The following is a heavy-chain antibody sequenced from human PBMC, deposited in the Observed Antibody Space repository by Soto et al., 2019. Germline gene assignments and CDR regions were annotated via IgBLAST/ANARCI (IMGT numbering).Heavy chain of an antibody. CDR2: IIPLFGTP. CDR3: ARVPPSICGGGNCYRLDSYFDS. Sequence: QVQLVQSGAEVKKPGSSLKVSCKTSGVTFSTSGISWVRQGPGQGLEWMGGIIPLFGTPKYARKFQGRVSITRDYSATTPYLDLSGLSSDDTAIYYCARVPPSICGGGNCYRLDSYFDSGGQGSQVVVSS. J-gene: IGHJ4*03. V-gene: IGHV1-69*01. CDR1: GVTFSTSG. D-gene: IGHD2-21*01.